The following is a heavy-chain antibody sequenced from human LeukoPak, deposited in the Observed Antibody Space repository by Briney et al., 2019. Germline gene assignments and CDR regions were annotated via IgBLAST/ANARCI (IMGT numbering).Heavy chain of an antibody. D-gene: IGHD6-13*01. V-gene: IGHV3-20*04. CDR1: GFTFDDYG. Sequence: GGSLRLSCAASGFTFDDYGMSWVRQAPGKGLEWVSGINWNGGSTGYADSVKGRSTISRDNAKNSLYLQMNSLRAEDTALYYCARDPPRYSSPDYWGQGTLVTVSS. J-gene: IGHJ4*02. CDR2: INWNGGST. CDR3: ARDPPRYSSPDY.